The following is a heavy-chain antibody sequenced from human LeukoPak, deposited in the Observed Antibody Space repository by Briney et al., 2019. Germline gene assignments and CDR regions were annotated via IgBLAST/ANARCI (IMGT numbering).Heavy chain of an antibody. J-gene: IGHJ4*02. V-gene: IGHV3-30*04. D-gene: IGHD6-13*01. CDR3: ARDLYGSPAAGGFPWDY. CDR1: GFTFSSYA. CDR2: ISYDGSNK. Sequence: GRSLRLSCAASGFTFSSYAMHWVRQAPGKELEWVAVISYDGSNKYYADSVKGRFTISRDNSKNTLYLQMNSLRAEDTAVYYCARDLYGSPAAGGFPWDYWGQGILVTVSS.